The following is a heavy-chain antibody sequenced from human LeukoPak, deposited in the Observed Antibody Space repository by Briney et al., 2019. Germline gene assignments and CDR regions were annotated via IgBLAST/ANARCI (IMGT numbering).Heavy chain of an antibody. CDR2: ITAYNDNT. J-gene: IGHJ4*02. CDR1: GYTFTSYG. CDR3: ARDRAIYSSSWVDY. V-gene: IGHV1-18*01. Sequence: ASVKVSCKASGYTFTSYGISWVRQAPGQGLEWMGWITAYNDNTNYAQKLQGRVTMTTDTSTSTAYMELRSLRSDDTAVYYCARDRAIYSSSWVDYWGQGTLVTVSS. D-gene: IGHD6-13*01.